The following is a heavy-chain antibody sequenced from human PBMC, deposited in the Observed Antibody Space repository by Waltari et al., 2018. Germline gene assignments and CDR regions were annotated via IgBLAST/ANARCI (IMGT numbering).Heavy chain of an antibody. Sequence: EVQLVESGGGLIQPGGSLRLSCAASGFTVSNNYMSWVRQAPGKGLEWVSISYSGCSTLYADFVKGRFTIARDNSKNTLYLQRNSLRAEDTAVYYCASWVAPSNYWGQGTLVTVSS. J-gene: IGHJ4*02. CDR3: ASWVAPSNY. V-gene: IGHV3-53*01. CDR2: SYSGCST. CDR1: GFTVSNNY. D-gene: IGHD5-12*01.